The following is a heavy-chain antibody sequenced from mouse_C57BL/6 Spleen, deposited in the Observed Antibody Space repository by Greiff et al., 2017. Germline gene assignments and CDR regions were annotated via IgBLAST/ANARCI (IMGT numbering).Heavy chain of an antibody. Sequence: VQLQQSGAELVRPGTSVKLSCKASGYTFTSYWMHWVKQRPGQGLEWIGVIDPSDSYTNYNQKFKGKATLTVDTSSSTAYMQLSSLTSEDSAVYYCAPFSTDYYAMDYWGKGTSVTVAS. J-gene: IGHJ4*01. CDR3: APFSTDYYAMDY. D-gene: IGHD1-1*01. CDR1: GYTFTSYW. CDR2: IDPSDSYT. V-gene: IGHV1-59*01.